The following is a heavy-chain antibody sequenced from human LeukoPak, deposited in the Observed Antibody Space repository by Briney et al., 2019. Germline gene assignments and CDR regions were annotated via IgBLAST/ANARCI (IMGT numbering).Heavy chain of an antibody. V-gene: IGHV4-59*12. J-gene: IGHJ3*02. CDR1: GVSISSYY. CDR3: VRDGWTAYDVFDI. D-gene: IGHD5-18*01. Sequence: PSETLSLTCTVSGVSISSYYWSWIRQPPGKGLEWIGYIYYSGSTNYNPSLKSRVTISVDTFKNQFSLKLNSVTAADTAVYYCVRDGWTAYDVFDIWGQGTMVTVSS. CDR2: IYYSGST.